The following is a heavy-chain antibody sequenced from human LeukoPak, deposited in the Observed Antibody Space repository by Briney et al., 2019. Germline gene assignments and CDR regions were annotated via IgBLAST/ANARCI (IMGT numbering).Heavy chain of an antibody. J-gene: IGHJ4*02. CDR3: ARGVAPTSGYYAGGYYYFDS. CDR2: INHSGTG. V-gene: IGHV4-34*01. CDR1: GGSFSGYY. Sequence: PSETLSLTCSVYGGSFSGYYWSWIRQTPEKCLEWIGHINHSGTGNYNPSLKSRLIISVDTSKQFSLNLNSVTAADTAVYYCARGVAPTSGYYAGGYYYFDSWGQGTVVTVSS. D-gene: IGHD3-22*01.